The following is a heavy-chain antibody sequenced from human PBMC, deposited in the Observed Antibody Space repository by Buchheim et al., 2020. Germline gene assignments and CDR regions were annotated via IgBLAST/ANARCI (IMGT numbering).Heavy chain of an antibody. J-gene: IGHJ6*02. Sequence: QVQLVESGGGVVQPGRSLRLSCAASGFTFSSYGMHWVRQAPGKGLEWVAFIRYDGSNKYYADSVKGRFTISRDNSKNTLYLQMNSLGAEDTAVYYCAKGGYCSGGSCPLYYYYGMDVWGQGTT. D-gene: IGHD2-15*01. CDR2: IRYDGSNK. CDR1: GFTFSSYG. V-gene: IGHV3-30*02. CDR3: AKGGYCSGGSCPLYYYYGMDV.